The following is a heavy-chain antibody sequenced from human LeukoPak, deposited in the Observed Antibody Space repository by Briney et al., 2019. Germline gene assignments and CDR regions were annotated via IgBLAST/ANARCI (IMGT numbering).Heavy chain of an antibody. Sequence: ASVKVSCKASGGTFSSYAISWVRQAPGQGLEWMGWINPNSGGTNYAQKFQGRVTMTRDTSISTAYMELSRLRSDDTAVYYCARDQESIVVVPAAIQYDYWGQGTLVTVSS. D-gene: IGHD2-2*02. CDR2: INPNSGGT. CDR1: GGTFSSYA. CDR3: ARDQESIVVVPAAIQYDY. V-gene: IGHV1-2*02. J-gene: IGHJ4*02.